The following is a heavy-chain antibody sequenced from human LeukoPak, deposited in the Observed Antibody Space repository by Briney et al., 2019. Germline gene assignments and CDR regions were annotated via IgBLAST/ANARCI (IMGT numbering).Heavy chain of an antibody. V-gene: IGHV3-74*01. D-gene: IGHD3-10*01. CDR1: GFTFSSYV. Sequence: GGSLRLSCAASGFTFSSYVMHWVRQVPGKGLEWVSHMNGDGSRTSYADSVKGRFTISRDNAKNTLYLQMNSLRDEDTAVYYCTREGRGWFGEPSHDTWGQGTLVTVS. J-gene: IGHJ5*02. CDR2: MNGDGSRT. CDR3: TREGRGWFGEPSHDT.